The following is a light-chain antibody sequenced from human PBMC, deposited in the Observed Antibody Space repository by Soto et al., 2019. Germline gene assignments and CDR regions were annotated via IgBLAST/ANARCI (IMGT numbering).Light chain of an antibody. V-gene: IGKV3-20*01. Sequence: EIVLTQSPGTLSLSPRERATLSCRASQSVSSSYLAWYQHKPGQAPRLLIYGASSRATGIPDRFSGSGSGTDFTLTISRLEPEDFAVYYCQQYGSSSWTFCQGTKVDVK. CDR1: QSVSSSY. CDR3: QQYGSSSWT. J-gene: IGKJ1*01. CDR2: GAS.